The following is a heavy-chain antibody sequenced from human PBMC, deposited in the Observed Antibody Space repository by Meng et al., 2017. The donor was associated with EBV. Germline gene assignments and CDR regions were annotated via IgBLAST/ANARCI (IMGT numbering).Heavy chain of an antibody. CDR3: ARAEIAAAGRLDY. CDR2: IIPIFGTA. Sequence: QVQLVRLGGEVRKPGSSVKVSCKASGGTFSSYAISWVRQAPGQGLEWMGGIIPIFGTANYAQKFQGRVTITADKSTSTAYMELSSLRSEDTAVYYCARAEIAAAGRLDYWGQGTLVTVSS. J-gene: IGHJ4*02. CDR1: GGTFSSYA. V-gene: IGHV1-69*06. D-gene: IGHD6-13*01.